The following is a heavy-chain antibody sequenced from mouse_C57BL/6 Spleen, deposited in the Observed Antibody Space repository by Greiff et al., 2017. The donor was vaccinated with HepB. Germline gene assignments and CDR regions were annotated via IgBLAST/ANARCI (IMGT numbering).Heavy chain of an antibody. Sequence: EVNVVESEGGLVQPGSSMKLSCTASGFTFSDYYMAWVRQVPEKGLEWVANINYDGSSTYYLDSLKSRFIISRDNAKNILYLQMSSLKSEDTATYYCARHYGSSYRYAMDYWGQGTSVTVSS. V-gene: IGHV5-16*01. CDR1: GFTFSDYY. J-gene: IGHJ4*01. D-gene: IGHD1-1*01. CDR2: INYDGSST. CDR3: ARHYGSSYRYAMDY.